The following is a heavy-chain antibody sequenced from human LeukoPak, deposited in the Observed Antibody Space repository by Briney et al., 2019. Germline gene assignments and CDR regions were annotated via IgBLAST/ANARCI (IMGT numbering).Heavy chain of an antibody. CDR3: AKGGYCTSTTCRKDAFDL. D-gene: IGHD2-2*01. CDR1: GFTFSSYV. CDR2: ISGSGGST. V-gene: IGHV3-23*01. J-gene: IGHJ3*01. Sequence: PGGSLRLSCAASGFTFSSYVMSWVRQTPGKGLEWVSGISGSGGSTYYVDSVKGRFTISRDNSKNTLYLQMNSLRAEDTAVYYCAKGGYCTSTTCRKDAFDLWGQGTMVTVSS.